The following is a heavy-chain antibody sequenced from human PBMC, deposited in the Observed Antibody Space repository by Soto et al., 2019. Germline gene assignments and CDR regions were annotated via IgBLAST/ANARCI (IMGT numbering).Heavy chain of an antibody. D-gene: IGHD2-8*01. CDR3: ARQGFPGCTHLLFNT. V-gene: IGHV4-39*01. Sequence: SETLSLTCTVSGGSISSSRCHWGWIRQPPGKGLEWIASIKYSGTTFYNPSLKSRVTLSVDTSKNQFALKLSSVTAAETAVYYCARQGFPGCTHLLFNTGGQGKIVT. CDR1: GGSISSSRCH. J-gene: IGHJ3*01. CDR2: IKYSGTT.